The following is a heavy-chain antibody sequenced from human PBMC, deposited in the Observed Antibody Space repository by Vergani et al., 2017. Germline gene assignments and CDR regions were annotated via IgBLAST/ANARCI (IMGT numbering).Heavy chain of an antibody. D-gene: IGHD6-13*01. V-gene: IGHV5-51*01. Sequence: EVQLVQSGAEVKKPGESLKISCKGSGYSFTSYWIGWVRQMPGKGLEWMGIIYPGDSDTRYSPSFQGQVTISADKSISTAYLQWSSLKASDTTMYYCARHVSFGYSSSPSAPYYWGQGTLVTVSS. CDR1: GYSFTSYW. J-gene: IGHJ4*02. CDR3: ARHVSFGYSSSPSAPYY. CDR2: IYPGDSDT.